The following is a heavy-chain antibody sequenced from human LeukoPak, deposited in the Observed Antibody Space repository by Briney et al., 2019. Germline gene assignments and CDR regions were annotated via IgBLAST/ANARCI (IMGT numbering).Heavy chain of an antibody. V-gene: IGHV5-51*01. CDR1: GYSFISYC. D-gene: IGHD2-8*01. CDR3: ARLSNPGAMGAFDI. J-gene: IGHJ3*02. CDR2: IYPGDSDT. Sequence: GESLKISCKGSGYSFISYCIGWVRQMPGKGLEWMGIIYPGDSDTRYSSSFQGQVTISADKSISTAYLQWSSLKASDTAMYYCARLSNPGAMGAFDIWGRGTMVTVSS.